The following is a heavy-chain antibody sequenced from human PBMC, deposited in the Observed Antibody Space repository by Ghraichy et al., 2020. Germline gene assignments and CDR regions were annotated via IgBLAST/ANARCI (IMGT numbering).Heavy chain of an antibody. CDR2: ISWNSGSI. Sequence: GGSLRLSCAASGFTFDDYAMHWVRQAPGKGLEWVSGISWNSGSIGYADSVKGRFTISRDNAKNSLYLQMNSLRAEDTALYYCAKSIAARPDDAFDIWGQGTMVTVSS. V-gene: IGHV3-9*01. J-gene: IGHJ3*02. CDR1: GFTFDDYA. CDR3: AKSIAARPDDAFDI. D-gene: IGHD6-6*01.